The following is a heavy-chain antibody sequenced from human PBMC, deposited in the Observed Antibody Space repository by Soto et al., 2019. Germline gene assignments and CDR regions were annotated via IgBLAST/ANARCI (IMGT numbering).Heavy chain of an antibody. CDR2: MNPNSGST. D-gene: IGHD1-26*01. CDR1: GYTFTSYY. V-gene: IGHV1-8*01. CDR3: ARGYGGSYYGLYYFDY. J-gene: IGHJ4*02. Sequence: ASVKVSCKASGYTFTSYYMHWVRQATGQGLEWMGWMNPNSGSTCYGQKFQGRVTMTRNTSISTAYMELSSLTSEDTAVYYCARGYGGSYYGLYYFDYWGQGTLVTVSS.